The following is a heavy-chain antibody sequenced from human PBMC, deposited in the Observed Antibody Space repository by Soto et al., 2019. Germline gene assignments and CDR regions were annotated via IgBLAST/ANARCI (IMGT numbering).Heavy chain of an antibody. Sequence: QVQLQQWGAGLLKPSETLSLTCAVYGGSFSGYYWSWIRQPPGKGLEWIGEINHSGSTNYNPSLKRRVTISVDTSNNQFSLKLSSVTAADTAVYYCARANIRTVTTYYYYGMDVWGQGTTVTVSS. CDR1: GGSFSGYY. J-gene: IGHJ6*02. D-gene: IGHD4-17*01. V-gene: IGHV4-34*01. CDR3: ARANIRTVTTYYYYGMDV. CDR2: INHSGST.